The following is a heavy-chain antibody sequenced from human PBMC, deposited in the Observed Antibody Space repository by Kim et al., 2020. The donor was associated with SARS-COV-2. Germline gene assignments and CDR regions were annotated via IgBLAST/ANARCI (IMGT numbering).Heavy chain of an antibody. CDR3: ARGRSFDC. CDR1: GFMFSSSW. J-gene: IGHJ4*02. Sequence: GGSLRLSCAASGFMFSSSWMTWVRQTPGKGLEWVAYIKNDGSEEYYVDSVKGRFTISRDNTKNSLFLQMNSLRAEDTAVYYCARGRSFDCWGQGTLVTVSS. CDR2: IKNDGSEE. V-gene: IGHV3-7*03.